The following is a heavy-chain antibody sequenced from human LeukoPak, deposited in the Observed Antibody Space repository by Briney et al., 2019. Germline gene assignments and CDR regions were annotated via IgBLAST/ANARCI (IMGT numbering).Heavy chain of an antibody. CDR1: DGSISSGSYY. CDR3: ARDRWLWDY. V-gene: IGHV4-39*02. J-gene: IGHJ4*02. D-gene: IGHD3-22*01. CDR2: IFYSGGT. Sequence: SETLSLTCTVSDGSISSGSYYWGWIRQPPGKGLEWIGNIFYSGGTHYNPSLKSRVTISVDTSKNQFSLKLSSVTAADTAVYYCARDRWLWDYWGQGTLVTVSS.